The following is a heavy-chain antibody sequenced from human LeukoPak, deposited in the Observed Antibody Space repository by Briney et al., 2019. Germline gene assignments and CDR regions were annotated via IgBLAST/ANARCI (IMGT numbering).Heavy chain of an antibody. CDR1: GGTFSSYA. V-gene: IGHV1-69*13. CDR2: IIPIFGTA. CDR3: CYCGGDCYITWFDP. D-gene: IGHD2-21*02. Sequence: SVKVSCKASGGTFSSYAISWVRQAPGQGLEWMGGIIPIFGTANYAQKFQGRVTITADESTSTAYMELSSLRSEDTAVYYCCYCGGDCYITWFDPWGQGTLVTVSS. J-gene: IGHJ5*02.